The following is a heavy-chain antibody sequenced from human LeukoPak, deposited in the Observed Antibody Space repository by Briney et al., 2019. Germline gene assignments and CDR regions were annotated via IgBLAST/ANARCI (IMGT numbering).Heavy chain of an antibody. CDR1: GGTFSSYA. Sequence: GASVKVSCKASGGTFSSYAISWVRQAPGQGLEWMGGIIPIFGTANYAQKFQGRVTITADESTSTAYMELSSLRSEDTAVYYCARGLLPQYCSSTSCYAAFRYWGRGTLVTVSS. D-gene: IGHD2-2*01. CDR2: IIPIFGTA. J-gene: IGHJ4*02. CDR3: ARGLLPQYCSSTSCYAAFRY. V-gene: IGHV1-69*13.